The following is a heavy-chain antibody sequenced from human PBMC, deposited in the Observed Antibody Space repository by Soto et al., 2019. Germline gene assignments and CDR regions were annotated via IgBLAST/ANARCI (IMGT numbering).Heavy chain of an antibody. V-gene: IGHV4-34*01. CDR1: GGSFSGYY. Sequence: NPSETLSLTCAVYGGSFSGYYWSWIRQPPGKGLEWIGEINHSGSTNYNPSLKSRVTISVDTSKNQFSLKLSSVTAADTAVYYCARGRGAVAGSGNYYYYGMDVWGQGTTVTVSS. CDR3: ARGRGAVAGSGNYYYYGMDV. D-gene: IGHD6-19*01. J-gene: IGHJ6*02. CDR2: INHSGST.